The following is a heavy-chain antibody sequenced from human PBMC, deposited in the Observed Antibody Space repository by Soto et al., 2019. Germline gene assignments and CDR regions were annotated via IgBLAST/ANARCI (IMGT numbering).Heavy chain of an antibody. CDR3: ARVSASGWHVNGRDYFDS. V-gene: IGHV3-11*01. CDR2: ISSREVTV. CDR1: GFTFSNYY. J-gene: IGHJ4*02. D-gene: IGHD6-19*01. Sequence: GSLRLCGAASGFTFSNYYMTWIRQAPGKGLECLSYISSREVTVYYADSVKGRFTISRDNTKNSLYLQMTTLRDEDTAVYYCARVSASGWHVNGRDYFDSWGQGTLVTVSS.